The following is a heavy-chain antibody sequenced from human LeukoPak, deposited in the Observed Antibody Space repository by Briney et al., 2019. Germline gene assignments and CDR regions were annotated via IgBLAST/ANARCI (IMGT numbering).Heavy chain of an antibody. V-gene: IGHV1-46*01. D-gene: IGHD3-22*01. Sequence: GASVKVSCKASGYTFTGYYMHWVRQAPGQGLEWMGIINPSGGSTSYAQKFQGRVTMTRDTSTSTVYMELGSLRSEDTAVYYCARPTYYYDSSGYALYYFDYWGQGTLVTVSS. CDR1: GYTFTGYY. CDR3: ARPTYYYDSSGYALYYFDY. J-gene: IGHJ4*02. CDR2: INPSGGST.